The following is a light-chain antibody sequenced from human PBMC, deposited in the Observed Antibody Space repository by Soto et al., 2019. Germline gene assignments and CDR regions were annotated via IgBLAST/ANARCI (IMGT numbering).Light chain of an antibody. Sequence: EKVLTQSPVTLSVSLGERATLSCRASQSITTNLAWYQQKPGQAPRLLIFGASNRATGIPARFSGSGSGTEFSLTISSLQSEDSAIYYCQQYNDWPPLTFGGGNKVDI. J-gene: IGKJ4*01. CDR1: QSITTN. CDR3: QQYNDWPPLT. V-gene: IGKV3-15*01. CDR2: GAS.